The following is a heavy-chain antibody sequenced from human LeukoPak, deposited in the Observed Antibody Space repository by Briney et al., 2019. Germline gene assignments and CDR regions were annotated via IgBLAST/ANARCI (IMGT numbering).Heavy chain of an antibody. CDR2: IWYDGSKT. D-gene: IGHD3-10*01. V-gene: IGHV3-33*06. CDR1: GFTFSSHG. CDR3: AKDLSYGSLWFDP. Sequence: GGSLRLSCAASGFTFSSHGMQWVRQAPGKGLEWVALIWYDGSKTNYVDSVMGRFTISRDSSKNTLYLQMDNLKVEDTAVYFCAKDLSYGSLWFDPWGQGTLVTVSS. J-gene: IGHJ5*02.